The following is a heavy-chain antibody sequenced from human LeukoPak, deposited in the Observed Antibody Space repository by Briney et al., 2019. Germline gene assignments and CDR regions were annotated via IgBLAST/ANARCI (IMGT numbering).Heavy chain of an antibody. D-gene: IGHD1-26*01. J-gene: IGHJ3*02. CDR1: GFTFSTYA. Sequence: GGSLRLSCAASGFTFSTYAMTWVRQAPGKGLEWVSTINSGSSTYYADSVKGRFTISRDNSKNSLYLQMNSLRAEDTAVYYCARDRGSGTYNVEGSGAFDIWGQGTMVTVSS. CDR3: ARDRGSGTYNVEGSGAFDI. V-gene: IGHV3-23*01. CDR2: INSGSST.